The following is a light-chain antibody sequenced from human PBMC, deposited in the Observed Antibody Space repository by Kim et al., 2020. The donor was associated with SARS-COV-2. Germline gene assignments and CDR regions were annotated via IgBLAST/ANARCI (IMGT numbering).Light chain of an antibody. J-gene: IGKJ1*01. Sequence: DIQMTQSPSSLSASVRDRVTITCRASEDIRNDLGWYQQISGKAPKRLMYAASSLQSGVPSRFSGSGSGTEFTLTISSLQPEDFATYYCLQYNTFPWTFGQGTKVDIK. CDR1: EDIRND. CDR3: LQYNTFPWT. CDR2: AAS. V-gene: IGKV1-17*01.